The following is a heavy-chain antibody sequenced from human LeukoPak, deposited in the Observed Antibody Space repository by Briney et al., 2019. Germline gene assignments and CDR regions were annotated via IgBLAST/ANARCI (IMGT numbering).Heavy chain of an antibody. CDR1: GXAFSSQA. CDR2: MSDSGSLT. CDR3: ARDRALVGATPPDS. D-gene: IGHD1-26*01. J-gene: IGHJ5*01. V-gene: IGHV3-23*01. Sequence: SGGSLRLSCAASGXAFSSQAMGWARQAPGKVLDSVAVMSDSGSLTYYADSVKGRFTISSDNSKNTLFLQMNSLRAEDTAAYYCARDRALVGATPPDSWGQGTLVTVSS.